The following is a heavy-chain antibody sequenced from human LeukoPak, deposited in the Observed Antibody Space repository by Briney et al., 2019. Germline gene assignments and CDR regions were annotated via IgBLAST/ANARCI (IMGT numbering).Heavy chain of an antibody. CDR1: GYTFTSYG. CDR2: ISAYNGNT. V-gene: IGHV1-18*01. J-gene: IGHJ3*02. Sequence: GASVKVSCKASGYTFTSYGISWVRQAPGQGLEWMGWISAYNGNTNYAQKLQGRVTMTTDTSTSTAYMELRSLRSDDTAVYYCARGIEIQLWLGAFDIWGQGTMVTVSS. CDR3: ARGIEIQLWLGAFDI. D-gene: IGHD5-18*01.